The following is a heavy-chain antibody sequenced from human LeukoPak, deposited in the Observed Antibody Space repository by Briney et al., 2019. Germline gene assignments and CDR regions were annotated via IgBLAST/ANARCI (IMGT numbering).Heavy chain of an antibody. V-gene: IGHV3-33*01. Sequence: GGSLRLSCAASGFTFNTYGMHWVRQAPGKGLEWVAVIWSDGSNKYYADSVKGRFTISRDNSKDSLYLQMSSLRAEDTAVYYCARQQASLYAFEIWGQGTTVTVSS. J-gene: IGHJ3*02. CDR2: IWSDGSNK. CDR1: GFTFNTYG. D-gene: IGHD6-13*01. CDR3: ARQQASLYAFEI.